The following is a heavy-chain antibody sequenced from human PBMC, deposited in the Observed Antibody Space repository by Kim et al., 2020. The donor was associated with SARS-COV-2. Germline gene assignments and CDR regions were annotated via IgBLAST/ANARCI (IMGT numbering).Heavy chain of an antibody. D-gene: IGHD3-22*01. J-gene: IGHJ4*02. V-gene: IGHV1-69*02. Sequence: AQKFQGRVTITADKSTSTAYMELSSLRSEDTAVYYCARRVDDSSGYSFDYWGQGTLVTVSS. CDR3: ARRVDDSSGYSFDY.